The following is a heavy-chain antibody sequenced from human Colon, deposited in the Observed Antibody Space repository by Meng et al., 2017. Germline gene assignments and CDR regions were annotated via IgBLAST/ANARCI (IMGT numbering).Heavy chain of an antibody. CDR2: IYYSGST. V-gene: IGHV4-59*01. CDR1: GGSISSYY. J-gene: IGHJ3*02. D-gene: IGHD3-10*01. CDR3: ARVSITMVRGVISDI. Sequence: SETLSLTCTVSGGSISSYYWSWIRQPPGKGLEWIGYIYYSGSTNYNPSLKSRVTISVDTSKNQFSLKLSSVTAADTAVDYWARVSITMVRGVISDIWGQGTMVTVSS.